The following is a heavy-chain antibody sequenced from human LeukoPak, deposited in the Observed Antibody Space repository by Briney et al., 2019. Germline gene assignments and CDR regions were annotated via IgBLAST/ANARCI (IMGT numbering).Heavy chain of an antibody. CDR1: GFSFSSYA. CDR2: ISSSGYKT. D-gene: IGHD6-19*01. J-gene: IGHJ4*02. V-gene: IGHV3-23*01. CDR3: AKGGWLDS. Sequence: GGSLRLSCASSGFSFSSYALTWVRQAPGKGLEWVSVISSSGYKTYYTDSVKGRFTISRDNSTNTLSLQMNSLTAEDTAVYYCAKGGWLDSWGQGTLVTVSS.